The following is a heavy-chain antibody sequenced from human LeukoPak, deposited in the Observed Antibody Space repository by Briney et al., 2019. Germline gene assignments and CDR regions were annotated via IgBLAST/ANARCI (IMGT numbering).Heavy chain of an antibody. V-gene: IGHV1-69*13. Sequence: SVTVSCMASGGTFSSYAISWVRQAPGQGLEWMGGIIPIFGTANYAQKFQGRVTITADESTSTAYMELSSLRSEDTAVYYCASSSSSGYYYYGMDVWGQGTTVTVSS. CDR1: GGTFSSYA. J-gene: IGHJ6*02. CDR2: IIPIFGTA. D-gene: IGHD6-6*01. CDR3: ASSSSSGYYYYGMDV.